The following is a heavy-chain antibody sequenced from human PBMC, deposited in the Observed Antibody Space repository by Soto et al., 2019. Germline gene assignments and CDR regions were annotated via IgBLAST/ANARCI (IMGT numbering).Heavy chain of an antibody. CDR3: ARAGVSSGWRFDY. D-gene: IGHD6-19*01. V-gene: IGHV1-2*04. CDR2: INPNSGGT. CDR1: GYTFTGYY. Sequence: ASVKVSCKASGYTFTGYYMHWVRQAPGQGLEWMGWINPNSGGTNYAQKFQGWVTMTRDTSISTAYMELSRLRSDDTAVYYCARAGVSSGWRFDYWGQGTLVTVSS. J-gene: IGHJ4*02.